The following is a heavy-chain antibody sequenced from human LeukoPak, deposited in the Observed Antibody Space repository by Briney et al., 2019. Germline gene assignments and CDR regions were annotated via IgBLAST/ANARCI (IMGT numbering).Heavy chain of an antibody. CDR1: GFTFSSYS. Sequence: GGSLRLSCAASGFTFSSYSMNWVRQAAGKGLEWVSYISSSGSSIYCADSVKGRFTISRDNAKNSLYLQMNSLRDEDTAVYYCASRSGSYLSWGQGTLVTVSS. CDR3: ASRSGSYLS. J-gene: IGHJ4*02. V-gene: IGHV3-48*02. D-gene: IGHD1-26*01. CDR2: ISSSGSSI.